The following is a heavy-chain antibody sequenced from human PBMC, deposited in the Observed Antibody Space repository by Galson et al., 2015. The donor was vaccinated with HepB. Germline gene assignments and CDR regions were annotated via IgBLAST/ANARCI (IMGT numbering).Heavy chain of an antibody. CDR3: ARGGGYSYGYNWFDP. J-gene: IGHJ5*02. Sequence: SLRLSCAASGFTFSSYSMNWVRQAPGKGLEWVSSISSSSSYIYYADSVKGRFTISRDNAKNSLYLQMNSLRAEDTAVYYCARGGGYSYGYNWFDPWGQGTLVTVSS. V-gene: IGHV3-21*01. CDR1: GFTFSSYS. CDR2: ISSSSSYI. D-gene: IGHD5-18*01.